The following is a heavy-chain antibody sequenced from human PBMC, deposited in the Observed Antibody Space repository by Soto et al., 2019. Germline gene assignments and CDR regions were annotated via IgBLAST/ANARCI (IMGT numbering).Heavy chain of an antibody. CDR3: ARGSVGDYYYYIDV. J-gene: IGHJ6*03. D-gene: IGHD1-26*01. V-gene: IGHV5-51*01. CDR2: IYPGDSDT. Sequence: KGLEWMGIIYPGDSDTIYSPSFQGQVTISADKSISTAYLQWSSLKASDTAMYYCARGSVGDYYYYIDVWGKGTTVTVSS.